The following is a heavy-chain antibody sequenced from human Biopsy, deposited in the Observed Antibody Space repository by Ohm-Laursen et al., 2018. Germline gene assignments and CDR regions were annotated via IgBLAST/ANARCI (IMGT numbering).Heavy chain of an antibody. Sequence: SETLSLTCIVSGGSISGYHWSWIRKSPGKGPEWLAYISYTGGITSNPSLNGRATMSLDTSKSQFSLRLIYVTAADTAVYYCARMPHFDYWGQGILVTVSP. CDR2: ISYTGGI. J-gene: IGHJ4*02. CDR1: GGSISGYH. CDR3: ARMPHFDY. D-gene: IGHD2-2*01. V-gene: IGHV4-59*01.